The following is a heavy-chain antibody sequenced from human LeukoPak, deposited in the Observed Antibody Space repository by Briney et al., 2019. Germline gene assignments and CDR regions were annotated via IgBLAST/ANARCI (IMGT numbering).Heavy chain of an antibody. Sequence: GGCLRLSCAASGFTFSSHWMSWVRQAPGKGLEWVANIRQDGSEKYYVDSVKGRFTISRDNAKNSLYLQMNSLRAEDTAVYYCARDIVPPGLFWDYWGQGALVTVSS. J-gene: IGHJ4*02. V-gene: IGHV3-7*05. CDR3: ARDIVPPGLFWDY. D-gene: IGHD2-2*01. CDR2: IRQDGSEK. CDR1: GFTFSSHW.